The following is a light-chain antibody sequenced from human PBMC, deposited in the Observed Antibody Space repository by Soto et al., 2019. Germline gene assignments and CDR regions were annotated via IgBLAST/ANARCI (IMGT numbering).Light chain of an antibody. J-gene: IGKJ2*01. CDR3: QGRSTGPLYT. CDR2: DAS. Sequence: EIVLTQSPATLSLSPGERASLSCRASQSVRRSLAWYQQKPGQAPRLLIYDASDRAAGIPARFSGSGSGTDFTLTISSLEPEDFAVYYCQGRSTGPLYTLGQGTRLEIK. CDR1: QSVRRS. V-gene: IGKV3-11*01.